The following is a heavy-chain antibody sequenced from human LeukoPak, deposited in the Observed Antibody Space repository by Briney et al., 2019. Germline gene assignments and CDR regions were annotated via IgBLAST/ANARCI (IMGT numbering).Heavy chain of an antibody. V-gene: IGHV4-4*07. CDR3: AEDNYGSGSDCEDGGFNYYYYYMDV. CDR1: GGSISSYY. CDR2: IYTSGST. J-gene: IGHJ6*03. Sequence: SETLSLTCTVSGGSISSYYWSWIRQPAGKGLEWIGRIYTSGSTNYNPSLKSRVAMSVDTSKNQFSLKLSSVTAADTAVYYCAEDNYGSGSDCEDGGFNYYYYYMDVWGKGTTVTVSS. D-gene: IGHD3-10*01.